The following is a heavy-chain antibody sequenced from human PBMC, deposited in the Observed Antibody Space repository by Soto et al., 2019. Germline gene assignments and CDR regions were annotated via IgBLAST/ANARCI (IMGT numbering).Heavy chain of an antibody. V-gene: IGHV1-18*01. J-gene: IGHJ4*02. CDR3: ASDKGFGELLV. CDR2: ISAYNGNT. CDR1: GYTFTSYG. Sequence: QVQLVQSGAEVKKPGASVKVSCKASGYTFTSYGISWVRQAPGQGLERMGWISAYNGNTNYAQKLQGRVTMPTDTSTSTAYRELRCLRSDDTAVYSCASDKGFGELLVWCQGTLVTVSS. D-gene: IGHD3-10*01.